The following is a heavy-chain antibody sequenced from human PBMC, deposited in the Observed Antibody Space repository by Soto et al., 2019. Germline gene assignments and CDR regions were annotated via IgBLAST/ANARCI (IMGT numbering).Heavy chain of an antibody. CDR2: ISAHNGNT. CDR3: ARGRYGDY. V-gene: IGHV1-18*01. Sequence: QVHLVQSGAEVKKPGASVKVSCQASGYAFTTYGITWVRQAPGQGLEWMGWISAHNGNTNYAQKLQGRVTVTRDTSTSTAYMELRSLRYDDTAVYYCARGRYGDYWGQGDLVTVSS. J-gene: IGHJ4*02. CDR1: GYAFTTYG. D-gene: IGHD1-1*01.